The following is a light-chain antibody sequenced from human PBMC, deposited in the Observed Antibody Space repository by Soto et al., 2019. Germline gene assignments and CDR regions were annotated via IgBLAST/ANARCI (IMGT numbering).Light chain of an antibody. CDR2: GAS. CDR1: QSVRSN. Sequence: EIVITQSPATLSVSPGERATLSCRASQSVRSNLAWYQQKPGQAPRLLIYGASSRATGIPDRFSGTGSETDFTLTISRLEPEDFAVYYCQQYDNPPITFGQGARLDI. CDR3: QQYDNPPIT. V-gene: IGKV3-20*01. J-gene: IGKJ5*01.